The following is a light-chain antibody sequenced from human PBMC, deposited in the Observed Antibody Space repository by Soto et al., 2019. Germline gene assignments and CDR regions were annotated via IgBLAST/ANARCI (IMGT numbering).Light chain of an antibody. V-gene: IGLV2-14*01. CDR3: SSYTSSSTSS. J-gene: IGLJ1*01. CDR2: DVS. Sequence: QSALAQPASVSGSPGQSITISCTGTSSDVGGYNYVSCYQQHPGKAPKLMIYDVSNRPSGVSNRFSGSKSGSTASLTISGLQAEDEADYYCSSYTSSSTSSFGTGTKVPVL. CDR1: SSDVGGYNY.